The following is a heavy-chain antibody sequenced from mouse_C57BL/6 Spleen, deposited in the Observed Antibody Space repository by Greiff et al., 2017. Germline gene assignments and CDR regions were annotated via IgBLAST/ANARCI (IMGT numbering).Heavy chain of an antibody. V-gene: IGHV1-42*01. CDR2: INPSTGGT. Sequence: VQLKESGPELVKPGASVKISCKASGYSFTGYYMNWVKQSPEKSLEWIGEINPSTGGTTYNQKFKAKATLTVDKSSSPAYMQLKSLTSEDSAVYYCARSRDYDWGYYFDYWGQGTTLTVSS. D-gene: IGHD2-4*01. CDR3: ARSRDYDWGYYFDY. CDR1: GYSFTGYY. J-gene: IGHJ2*01.